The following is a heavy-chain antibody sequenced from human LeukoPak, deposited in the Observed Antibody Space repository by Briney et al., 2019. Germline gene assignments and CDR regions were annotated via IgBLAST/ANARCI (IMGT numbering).Heavy chain of an antibody. CDR3: ARSSSSGPRFGD. CDR1: GDSVSSNSAA. CDR2: TYYRSKWYN. J-gene: IGHJ4*02. Sequence: SQTLSLTCAISGDSVSSNSAAWSWIRQSPSRGLEWLGRTYYRSKWYNDYAVSVKSRITINPDTSRSQFSLHLNSVTPEDTAVYYCARSSSSGPRFGDWGQGTLVTVSS. D-gene: IGHD6-6*01. V-gene: IGHV6-1*01.